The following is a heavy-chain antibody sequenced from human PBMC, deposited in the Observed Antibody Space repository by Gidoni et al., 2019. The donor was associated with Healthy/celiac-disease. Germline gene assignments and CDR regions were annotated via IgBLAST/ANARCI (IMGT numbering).Heavy chain of an antibody. CDR2: INPNSGGT. V-gene: IGHV1-2*02. CDR1: GYTFTGHY. Sequence: QVQLVQSGAVVNKPGASVQVSCKASGYTFTGHYMHWVRQAPGQGLAWMGWINPNSGGTNYAQKFQGRVTMTRDTSISTAYMELSRLRSDDTAVYYCARDRKILMDVWGQGTTVTVSS. CDR3: ARDRKILMDV. J-gene: IGHJ6*02.